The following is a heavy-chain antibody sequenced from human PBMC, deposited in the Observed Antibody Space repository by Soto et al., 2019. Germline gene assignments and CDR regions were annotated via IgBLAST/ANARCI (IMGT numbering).Heavy chain of an antibody. V-gene: IGHV3-73*01. D-gene: IGHD4-4*01. J-gene: IGHJ4*02. CDR2: IRSKANSYAT. CDR1: GFTFSGSA. CDR3: TRTRAYSNYDY. Sequence: GGSLRLSCAASGFTFSGSAMHWVRQASGKGLEWVGRIRSKANSYATAYAASVKGRFTISRDDSKNTAYLQMNSLKTEDTAVYYCTRTRAYSNYDYWGQGTLVTVSS.